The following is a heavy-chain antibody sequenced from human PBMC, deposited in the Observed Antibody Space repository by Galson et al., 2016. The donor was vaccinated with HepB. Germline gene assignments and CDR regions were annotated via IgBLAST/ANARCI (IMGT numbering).Heavy chain of an antibody. J-gene: IGHJ4*02. CDR2: TSDSGSRT. V-gene: IGHV3-23*01. CDR3: AKDHKDSSGFRPCDY. CDR1: GFTFSSYD. D-gene: IGHD3-22*01. Sequence: SLRLSCAASGFTFSSYDMGWVRQAPGKGLEWVSTTSDSGSRTYYADSVKGRFTISSDNTNNMLYLQMNSLRAEDTALYYCAKDHKDSSGFRPCDYWGQGTLVTVSS.